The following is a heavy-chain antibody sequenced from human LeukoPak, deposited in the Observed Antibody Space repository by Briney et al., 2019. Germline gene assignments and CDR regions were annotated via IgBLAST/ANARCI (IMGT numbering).Heavy chain of an antibody. J-gene: IGHJ4*02. D-gene: IGHD1-26*01. CDR3: VRDTGGSGSYPDY. Sequence: GGSLRLSSAASGFTFSSYWMTWVRQAPGKELEWVANIKQDGSEKYFVDSVKGRFTISRDNAKNSVYLQMNSLRAEDSAVYYCVRDTGGSGSYPDYWGQGTLVTVSS. CDR1: GFTFSSYW. CDR2: IKQDGSEK. V-gene: IGHV3-7*01.